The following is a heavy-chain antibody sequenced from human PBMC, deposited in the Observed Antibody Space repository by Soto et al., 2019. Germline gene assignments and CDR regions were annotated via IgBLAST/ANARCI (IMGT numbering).Heavy chain of an antibody. CDR1: GGSISSYY. J-gene: IGHJ6*03. CDR2: IYYSGST. V-gene: IGHV4-59*08. CDR3: ARQPSYYYYYMDV. Sequence: SETLSLTCTVSGGSISSYYWSWIRQPPGKGLEWIGYIYYSGSTNYNPSLKSRVTISVDTSKNQFSLKLSSVTAADTAVYYCARQPSYYYYYMDVWGKGTTVTVSS.